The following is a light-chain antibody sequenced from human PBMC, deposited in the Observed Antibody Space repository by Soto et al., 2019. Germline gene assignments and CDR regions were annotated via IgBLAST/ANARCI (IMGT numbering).Light chain of an antibody. CDR2: EVT. Sequence: QSALTQPASVSGSPGQSITIPCTGTSGDVGGYNLVSWYQQRPGKASKLMIYEVTERPSGVSNRFSGSKSGNTASLTISGLQPDDEADYYCCSYAGNSEVFGTGTKVTVL. CDR3: CSYAGNSEV. CDR1: SGDVGGYNL. V-gene: IGLV2-23*02. J-gene: IGLJ1*01.